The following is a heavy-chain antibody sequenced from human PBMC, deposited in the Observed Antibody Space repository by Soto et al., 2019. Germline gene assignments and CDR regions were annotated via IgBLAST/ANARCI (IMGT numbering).Heavy chain of an antibody. J-gene: IGHJ3*02. CDR1: GGSISSSSYY. V-gene: IGHV4-39*01. D-gene: IGHD3-22*01. CDR3: ARTYYYDSIGYYYRAFHI. Sequence: PSETLSLTCTVSGGSISSSSYYWGWIRQPPGKGLEWIGRIYYSGSTYYNPSLKRRVTISVDTSKNQFSLKLSSVTAADTAVYYCARTYYYDSIGYYYRAFHIWFQGTMVTVSS. CDR2: IYYSGST.